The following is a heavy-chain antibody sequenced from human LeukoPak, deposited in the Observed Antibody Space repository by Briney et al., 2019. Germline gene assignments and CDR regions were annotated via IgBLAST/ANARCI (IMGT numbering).Heavy chain of an antibody. CDR2: TYYRSKWYN. V-gene: IGHV6-1*01. J-gene: IGHJ3*02. CDR1: GDSVSSNSAA. D-gene: IGHD6-19*01. Sequence: SQTLSLTCAISGDSVSSNSAAWNWIRQSPSRGLEWLGRTYYRSKWYNDYAVSVKSRITINPDTSKNQFSLQLNSVTPEDTAVYYRARDTYSSGWGAFDIWGQGTMVTVSS. CDR3: ARDTYSSGWGAFDI.